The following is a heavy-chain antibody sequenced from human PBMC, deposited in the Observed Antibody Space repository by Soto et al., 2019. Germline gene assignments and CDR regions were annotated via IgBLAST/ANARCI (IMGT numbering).Heavy chain of an antibody. CDR3: ARVHTGKYGVWNY. D-gene: IGHD2-8*01. CDR1: GFTFSSYW. Sequence: EEQLVESGGGLVQPGGSLRLSCAASGFTFSSYWMHWVRQAPGKGLVWVSRINPGGSITTYADSVKGRFTISRDNAKNTLYLQINSLRGDDTAVYYCARVHTGKYGVWNYWGQGTLVTVSS. CDR2: INPGGSIT. J-gene: IGHJ4*02. V-gene: IGHV3-74*01.